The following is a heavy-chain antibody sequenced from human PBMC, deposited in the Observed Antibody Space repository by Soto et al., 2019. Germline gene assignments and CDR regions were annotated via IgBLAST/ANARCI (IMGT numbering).Heavy chain of an antibody. D-gene: IGHD6-6*01. CDR2: ISYYGYHK. J-gene: IGHJ3*01. CDR3: ARESEALDV. CDR1: RFNFSRYA. Sequence: QVQVVESGGGVVQPGRSLRLSCVASRFNFSRYAIHWVRQAPGKWLEWVAVISYYGYHKYYADSVKGRFTISRDNPKNTLSLQMNSPRTEDTAVYYYARESEALDVFSQGTMVTVSS. V-gene: IGHV3-30-3*01.